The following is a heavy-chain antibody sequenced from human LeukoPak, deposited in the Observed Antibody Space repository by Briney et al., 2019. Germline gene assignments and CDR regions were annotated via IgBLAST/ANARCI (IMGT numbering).Heavy chain of an antibody. D-gene: IGHD5-18*01. Sequence: PGGSLRLSCAASGFTFSTYGMHWVRQAPGKGLVWVSRINSDGSSTSYADSVKGRFTISRDNAKNTLYLQMNSLRAEDTAVYYCAKDDPGSYGPDDLDYWGQGTLVTVSS. CDR1: GFTFSTYG. V-gene: IGHV3-74*01. J-gene: IGHJ4*02. CDR2: INSDGSST. CDR3: AKDDPGSYGPDDLDY.